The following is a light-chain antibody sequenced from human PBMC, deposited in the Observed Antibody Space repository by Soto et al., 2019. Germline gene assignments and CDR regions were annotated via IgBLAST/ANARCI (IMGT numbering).Light chain of an antibody. CDR2: DAY. V-gene: IGKV3-11*01. CDR3: QERTNWPPGIT. Sequence: EIVLTQSPATLSLSPGERATLSCRASQSLSGSRLAWYQQKPGLGPRLLIYDAYNRAAGIPARFSGSGSGTDLTLTISSLEPEDFAVYYCQERTNWPPGITFGPGTTVDIK. J-gene: IGKJ3*01. CDR1: QSLSGSR.